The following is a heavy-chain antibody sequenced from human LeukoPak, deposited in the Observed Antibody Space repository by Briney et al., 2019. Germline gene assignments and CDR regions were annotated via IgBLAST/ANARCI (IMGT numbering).Heavy chain of an antibody. CDR1: GYSTSSGYY. Sequence: SETLSLTCTVSGYSTSSGYYWGWTRQPPGKGLEWIGSIYHSGSTYYNPSLKSRVTISVDTSKNQFSLKLSSVTAADTAVYYCASSGSYFQADYWGQGTLVTVSS. J-gene: IGHJ4*02. D-gene: IGHD3-10*01. V-gene: IGHV4-38-2*02. CDR2: IYHSGST. CDR3: ASSGSYFQADY.